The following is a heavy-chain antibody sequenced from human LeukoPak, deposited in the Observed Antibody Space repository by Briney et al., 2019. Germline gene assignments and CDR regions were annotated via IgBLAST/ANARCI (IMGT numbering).Heavy chain of an antibody. V-gene: IGHV3-48*01. Sequence: GGSLRLSCAASGFSFSSFTLNWVRQAPGKGLEWVSYITNTGKTTLHADSVKGRFTISRDNAQESLFLQMNSLRAEDTAVYYCARQAVCSGDCYYRHFDYWGQGVLVAVSS. CDR2: ITNTGKTT. CDR1: GFSFSSFT. D-gene: IGHD2-21*02. CDR3: ARQAVCSGDCYYRHFDY. J-gene: IGHJ4*02.